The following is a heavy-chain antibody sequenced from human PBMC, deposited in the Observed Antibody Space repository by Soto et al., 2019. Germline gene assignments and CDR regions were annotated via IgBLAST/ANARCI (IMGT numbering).Heavy chain of an antibody. CDR2: ISSNGGST. CDR1: GVTFSTYA. Sequence: GGSQSLSCSASGVTFSTYAMHWVRQAPGRGLQYVSSISSNGGSTYYPDSVKGRFTISRDNSKNTLYLQMSSLRAEDTAVYYCVKDRWIDYWGQGTLVTSPQ. D-gene: IGHD3-16*02. CDR3: VKDRWIDY. V-gene: IGHV3-64D*06. J-gene: IGHJ4*02.